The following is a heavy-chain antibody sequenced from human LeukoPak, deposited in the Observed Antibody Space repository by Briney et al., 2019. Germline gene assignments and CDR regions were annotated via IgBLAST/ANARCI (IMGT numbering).Heavy chain of an antibody. CDR1: GFTFSTYW. J-gene: IGHJ4*02. V-gene: IGHV3-74*01. Sequence: GGSLRLSCAASGFTFSTYWMHWVRRAPGKGLVWVSRISTDGSVTSYADSVKGRFTISRDNAKNTMYLQMNSLRAEDTAVYYSARIGGSGSYSGHYFDHWGQGTLVTVSS. D-gene: IGHD3-10*01. CDR3: ARIGGSGSYSGHYFDH. CDR2: ISTDGSVT.